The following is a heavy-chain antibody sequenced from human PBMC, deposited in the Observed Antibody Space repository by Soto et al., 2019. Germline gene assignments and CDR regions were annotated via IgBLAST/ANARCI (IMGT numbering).Heavy chain of an antibody. J-gene: IGHJ4*02. CDR1: GFSRSTSAVG. Sequence: QITLKESGPPLVKPTQTLTLTCTFSGFSRSTSAVGVGWIRQPPGKALEWLAFIYWDDDKRYSPSLKSSLTITKNTAKNPVVLATTNMAPVHTATYYCAHLVVAGLTDYFDYWGQGTLVTVSS. V-gene: IGHV2-5*02. D-gene: IGHD2-15*01. CDR3: AHLVVAGLTDYFDY. CDR2: IYWDDDK.